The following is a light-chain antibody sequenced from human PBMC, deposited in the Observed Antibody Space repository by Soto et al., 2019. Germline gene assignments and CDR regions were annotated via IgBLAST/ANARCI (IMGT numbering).Light chain of an antibody. J-gene: IGKJ1*01. CDR1: QSVSSSY. V-gene: IGKV3D-7*01. Sequence: PWERVTLSCRASQSVSSSYLTWYQQKPGQAPRLLIYGASTRATGIPARFSGSGSGTDFTLTISSLQPEDFAVYYCQQDRTFGQGTKVEIK. CDR3: QQDRT. CDR2: GAS.